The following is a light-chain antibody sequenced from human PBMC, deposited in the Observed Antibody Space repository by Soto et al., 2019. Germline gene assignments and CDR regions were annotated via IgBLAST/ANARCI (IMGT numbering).Light chain of an antibody. CDR3: QQYNSYSPRT. Sequence: DIQMTQSPSTLSASVGDRVTITCRASQSISSWLAWYQQKPGKAPKLLIYKASSLESGVPSSFSGSGSGTEFTLIISSLQPDDFATYYCQQYNSYSPRTFGQGTKVEIK. CDR2: KAS. J-gene: IGKJ1*01. V-gene: IGKV1-5*03. CDR1: QSISSW.